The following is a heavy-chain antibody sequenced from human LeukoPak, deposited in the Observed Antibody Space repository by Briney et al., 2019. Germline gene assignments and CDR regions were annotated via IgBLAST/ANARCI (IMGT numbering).Heavy chain of an antibody. D-gene: IGHD2-2*01. V-gene: IGHV4-31*03. CDR2: IYYIGST. CDR3: ATSKTTSGWSLHF. CDR1: GYSISSGGYY. Sequence: SETLSLTCTVSGYSISSGGYYWSWIRQHPGKGLEWLGCIYYIGSTYYHPSLKSRVTISVDTSKNQFSLRFTSVTAADTAVYYCATSKTTSGWSLHFWGQGTLVTVSS. J-gene: IGHJ4*02.